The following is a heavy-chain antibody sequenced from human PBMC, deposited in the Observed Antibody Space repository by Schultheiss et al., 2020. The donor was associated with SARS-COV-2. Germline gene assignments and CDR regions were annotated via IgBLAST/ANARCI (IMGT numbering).Heavy chain of an antibody. V-gene: IGHV1-2*02. J-gene: IGHJ5*02. CDR2: INPNSGGT. CDR1: GYTFTGYY. CDR3: ARGGGIAARPVWFDP. D-gene: IGHD6-6*01. Sequence: ASVKVSCKASGYTFTGYYMHWVRQAPGQGLEWMGWINPNSGGTNYAQKFQGRVTITADESTSTAYMELSSLRSEDTAVYYCARGGGIAARPVWFDPWGQGTLVTVSS.